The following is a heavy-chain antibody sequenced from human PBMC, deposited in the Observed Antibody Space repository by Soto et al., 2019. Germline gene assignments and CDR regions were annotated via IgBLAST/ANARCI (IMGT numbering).Heavy chain of an antibody. Sequence: EVQLLESGGGLVQPGGSLRLSCAASGFTFSGYAMSWVRQAPGKGLEWVSAISGSGGSTYYADSVKGRFTISRDNSKNTLYMQMNSLRAEDTAVYYCAKSGDIVVVPAARLQFDYWGQGTLVTVSS. J-gene: IGHJ4*02. CDR2: ISGSGGST. V-gene: IGHV3-23*01. D-gene: IGHD2-2*01. CDR3: AKSGDIVVVPAARLQFDY. CDR1: GFTFSGYA.